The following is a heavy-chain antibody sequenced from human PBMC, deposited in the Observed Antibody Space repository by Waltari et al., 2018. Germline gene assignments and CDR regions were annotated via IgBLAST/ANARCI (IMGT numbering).Heavy chain of an antibody. V-gene: IGHV3-33*01. Sequence: QVQLVESGGGVVQPGRSLRLSCAASGFTFSSYGMHWVRQAPGKGLEWVAVIWYDVSYKYYAASVKGRFTISRDNSKNTLFLQINSLRAEDTAVYYCARDLSSWTLGFDYWGQGTLVTVSS. J-gene: IGHJ4*02. D-gene: IGHD3-10*01. CDR2: IWYDVSYK. CDR1: GFTFSSYG. CDR3: ARDLSSWTLGFDY.